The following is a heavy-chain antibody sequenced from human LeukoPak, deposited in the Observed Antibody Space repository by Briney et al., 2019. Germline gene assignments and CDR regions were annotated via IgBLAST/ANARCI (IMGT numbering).Heavy chain of an antibody. Sequence: GGSLRLSCAASGFTFSSYSMNWVRQAPGKGLEWVSYISSSSSTIYYADSVKGRFTISRDNAKNSLYLQMNSLRAEDTAVYYCARPGQPWLLLHDAFDIWGQGTMVTVSS. CDR1: GFTFSSYS. CDR3: ARPGQPWLLLHDAFDI. J-gene: IGHJ3*02. CDR2: ISSSSSTI. D-gene: IGHD3-22*01. V-gene: IGHV3-48*04.